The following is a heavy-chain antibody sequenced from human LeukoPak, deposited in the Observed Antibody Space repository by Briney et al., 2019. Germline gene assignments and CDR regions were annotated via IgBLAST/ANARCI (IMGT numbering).Heavy chain of an antibody. CDR2: IYTSGST. CDR3: AGRHVSKHDY. CDR1: GGSISSHF. D-gene: IGHD4-11*01. Sequence: PSETLSLTCTVSGGSISSHFWSWIRQPPGKGLEWIGNIYTSGSTNYDPSLKSRVTISVDTSKNQFSLKLSSVTAADTAVYYCAGRHVSKHDYWGQGTLVTVSS. J-gene: IGHJ4*02. V-gene: IGHV4-4*09.